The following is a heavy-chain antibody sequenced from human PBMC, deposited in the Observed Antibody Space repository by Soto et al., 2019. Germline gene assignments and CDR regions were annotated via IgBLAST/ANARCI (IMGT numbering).Heavy chain of an antibody. V-gene: IGHV1-2*02. CDR2: INPNSGDT. CDR3: ARDRISQQLVRSWFDP. D-gene: IGHD6-13*01. J-gene: IGHJ5*02. Sequence: ASVKDTCKASGYTFTGYYMHGVRQAPGQGLEWMGRINPNSGDTNYTQNFQGRVTMTRDKSTSTVYMELSSLRSEDTAVYYCARDRISQQLVRSWFDPWGQGTLVTVSS. CDR1: GYTFTGYY.